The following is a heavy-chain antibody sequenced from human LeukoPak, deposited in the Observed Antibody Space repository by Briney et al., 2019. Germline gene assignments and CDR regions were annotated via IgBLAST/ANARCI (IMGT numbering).Heavy chain of an antibody. D-gene: IGHD2/OR15-2a*01. CDR2: ISGSGDTE. CDR1: GFTFSNYE. Sequence: GGSLRLSCAAAGFTFSNYEMHWVRQAPGKGLEWLSYISGSGDTEYYADSVKGRFTISRDNGENSLYLQMNSLRAEDTAVYYCARDSMAFDFWGQGALVTVSS. J-gene: IGHJ4*02. CDR3: ARDSMAFDF. V-gene: IGHV3-48*03.